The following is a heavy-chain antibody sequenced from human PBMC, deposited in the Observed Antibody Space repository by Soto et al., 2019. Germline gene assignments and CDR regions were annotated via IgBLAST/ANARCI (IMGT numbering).Heavy chain of an antibody. CDR3: ARGLNYYYYGMDV. J-gene: IGHJ6*02. CDR1: GGTFSSYA. CDR2: IIPIFGTA. D-gene: IGHD2-21*01. V-gene: IGHV1-69*13. Sequence: SVKVSCKASGGTFSSYAISWVRQAPGQRLEWMGGIIPIFGTANYAQKFQGRVTITADESTSTAYMELSSPRSEDTAVYYCARGLNYYYYGMDVWGQGTTVTVSS.